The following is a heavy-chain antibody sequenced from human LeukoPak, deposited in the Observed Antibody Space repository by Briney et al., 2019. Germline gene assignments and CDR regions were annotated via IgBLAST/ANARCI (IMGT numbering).Heavy chain of an antibody. CDR2: ISSNGGAT. CDR3: ARGGIYSSSSAIDH. Sequence: GGPLRLSCAASGFTFSTYAMHWVRQAPGKGLEYVSTISSNGGATYYANSVKGRSTISRDNSKNTLYLQMGSLRADDMAVYYCARGGIYSSSSAIDHWGQGTLVTVSS. D-gene: IGHD6-6*01. J-gene: IGHJ4*02. CDR1: GFTFSTYA. V-gene: IGHV3-64*01.